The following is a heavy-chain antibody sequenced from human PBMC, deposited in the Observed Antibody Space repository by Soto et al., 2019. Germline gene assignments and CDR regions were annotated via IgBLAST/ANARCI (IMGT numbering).Heavy chain of an antibody. CDR3: ARVRITGTRFDP. V-gene: IGHV4-59*01. CDR1: GGSISSYY. J-gene: IGHJ5*02. Sequence: QVQLQESGPGLVKPSETLSLTCTVSGGSISSYYWSWIRQPPGKGLEYIGYIYDSGSTNYNPSLKSRVTISVATSKNQFSLKLSSVTAADTAVYYCARVRITGTRFDPWGQGTLVTVSS. CDR2: IYDSGST. D-gene: IGHD1-20*01.